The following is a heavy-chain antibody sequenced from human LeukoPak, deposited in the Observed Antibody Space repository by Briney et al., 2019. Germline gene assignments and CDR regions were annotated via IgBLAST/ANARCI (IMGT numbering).Heavy chain of an antibody. Sequence: GGSLRLSCAASGFTFSSYSMKWVRQAPGKGLEWVSSISTSSSYIYYADSVKGRFTIFRDNAKSSLYLQMNSLRAEDTAVYYCARVVWGQLTYYFDYWGQGTLVTVSS. D-gene: IGHD3-16*01. CDR2: ISTSSSYI. CDR3: ARVVWGQLTYYFDY. V-gene: IGHV3-21*01. J-gene: IGHJ4*02. CDR1: GFTFSSYS.